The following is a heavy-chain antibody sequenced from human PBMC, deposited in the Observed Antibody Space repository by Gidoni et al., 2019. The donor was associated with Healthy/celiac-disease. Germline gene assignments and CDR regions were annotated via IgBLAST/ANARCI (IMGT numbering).Heavy chain of an antibody. J-gene: IGHJ4*02. CDR1: GYTFTGYY. CDR3: GWYLNY. V-gene: IGHV1-2*02. Sequence: QVQLVQSGAEVKKPGASVKVSCKASGYTFTGYYMHWVRQAPGQGLEWMGWINPNSGGTNYAQKFQGRVTMTRDTSISTAYMELSCARALDFTGYSSGWYLNYWGQGTLVTVSS. CDR2: INPNSGGT. D-gene: IGHD6-13*01.